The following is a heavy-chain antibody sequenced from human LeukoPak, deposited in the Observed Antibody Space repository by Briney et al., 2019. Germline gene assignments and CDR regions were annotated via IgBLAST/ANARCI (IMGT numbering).Heavy chain of an antibody. V-gene: IGHV1-69*05. Sequence: GASVKVSCKASGGTFTSYAISWVRQAPGQGLEWMGRIIPIFGTANYAQKFQGRVTITTDESTSTAYMELSSLRSEDTAVYYCAIEDSRRWSQCDYWSQGTLVTVSS. CDR1: GGTFTSYA. J-gene: IGHJ4*02. D-gene: IGHD6-13*01. CDR3: AIEDSRRWSQCDY. CDR2: IIPIFGTA.